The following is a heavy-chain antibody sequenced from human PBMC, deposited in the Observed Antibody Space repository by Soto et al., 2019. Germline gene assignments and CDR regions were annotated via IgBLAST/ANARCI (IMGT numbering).Heavy chain of an antibody. J-gene: IGHJ6*02. V-gene: IGHV4-31*03. CDR1: GGSISSGGYY. D-gene: IGHD2-2*01. CDR3: ARGKDQLPYYYYGMDV. Sequence: SETLSLTCTVSGGSISSGGYYWSWIRQHPGKGLEWIGYIYYSGSTYYNPSLKSRVTISVDTSKNQFSLKLSSVTAADTAVYYCARGKDQLPYYYYGMDVWGQGTTVTVSS. CDR2: IYYSGST.